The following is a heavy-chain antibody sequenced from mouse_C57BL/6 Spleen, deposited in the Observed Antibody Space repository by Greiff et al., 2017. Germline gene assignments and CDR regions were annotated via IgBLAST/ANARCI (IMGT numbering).Heavy chain of an antibody. Sequence: QVQLQQSGPGLVQPSQSLSITCTVSGFSLTSYGVHWVRQSSGKGLEWLGVLWRGGSTDYNAAFMSRLSITKDNSKSQVYIKMNSLQADDTAIYYCAKNSRWDAMDYWGQGTSVTVSS. D-gene: IGHD4-1*01. CDR1: GFSLTSYG. CDR2: LWRGGST. J-gene: IGHJ4*01. V-gene: IGHV2-5*01. CDR3: AKNSRWDAMDY.